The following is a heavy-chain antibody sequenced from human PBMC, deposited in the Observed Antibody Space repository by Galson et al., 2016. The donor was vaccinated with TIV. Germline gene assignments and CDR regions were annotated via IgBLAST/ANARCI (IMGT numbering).Heavy chain of an antibody. D-gene: IGHD5-18*01. J-gene: IGHJ4*02. CDR2: VYPSGNT. CDR3: AKEGYSYRLS. CDR1: GGSVTSSH. Sequence: SETLSLTCTVSGGSVTSSHWSWIRQPAGKGLEWIGRVYPSGNTNYSPPLKSRVTMSLDTSKNQFSLNLMSVTAADTAVYYCAKEGYSYRLSWGQGILVTVSS. V-gene: IGHV4-4*07.